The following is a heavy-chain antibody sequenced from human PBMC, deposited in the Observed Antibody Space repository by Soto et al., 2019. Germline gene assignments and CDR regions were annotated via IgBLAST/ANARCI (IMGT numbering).Heavy chain of an antibody. CDR3: SISTVAALDY. D-gene: IGHD6-19*01. V-gene: IGHV3-30-3*01. J-gene: IGHJ4*02. CDR2: ISYDGSNK. Sequence: VQLVESGGGLVKPGGSLRLSCAASGFTFSSYAMHWVRQAPGKGLEWVAVISYDGSNKYYADSVKGRFTISRDNSKNTLYLQMNSLRAEDTAVYYCSISTVAALDYWGQGTLVTVSS. CDR1: GFTFSSYA.